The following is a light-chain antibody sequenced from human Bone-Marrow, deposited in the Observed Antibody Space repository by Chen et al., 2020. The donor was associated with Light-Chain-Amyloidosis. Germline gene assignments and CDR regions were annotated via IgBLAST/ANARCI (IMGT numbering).Light chain of an antibody. CDR2: QDK. V-gene: IGLV3-1*01. CDR1: GLGDKY. J-gene: IGLJ3*02. CDR3: QAWDNNSGV. Sequence: SFELTQPPSVSVSPGQTVTITCSGDGLGDKYASWYQQRPGRSPVLVMFQDKKRPSEISDRFSGSTSGNTATLTISGTQAVDEAAYYCQAWDNNSGVFGGGTKVTVL.